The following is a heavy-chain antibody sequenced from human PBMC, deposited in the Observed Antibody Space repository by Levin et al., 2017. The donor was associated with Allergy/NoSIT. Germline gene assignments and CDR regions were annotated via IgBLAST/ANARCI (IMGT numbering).Heavy chain of an antibody. D-gene: IGHD3-22*01. CDR1: GGSFTNYY. Sequence: KPSETLSLTCAVYGGSFTNYYWSWIRQAPVKGLEWIGEINHSGSTNYNPSLKSRVTIAVDTSKNHFSLKLNSVTAADTAVYYCARGPPVDYYDRSGFYYPFDHWGQGTLVTVSS. CDR2: INHSGST. J-gene: IGHJ4*02. V-gene: IGHV4-34*01. CDR3: ARGPPVDYYDRSGFYYPFDH.